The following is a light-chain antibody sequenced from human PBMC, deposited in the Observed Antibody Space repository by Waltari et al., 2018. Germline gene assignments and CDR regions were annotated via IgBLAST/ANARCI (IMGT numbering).Light chain of an antibody. CDR2: DVS. V-gene: IGLV2-14*03. Sequence: QSALTQPASVSGSPGQSITIPCTGTSSDIGNYNYVSWYQQYPGKAPKLIISDVSNRPSGVSNRFSGSKSGNTASLTISGLQAEDEADYYCSSYTSSTTLVFGGGTKLTVL. CDR3: SSYTSSTTLV. J-gene: IGLJ3*02. CDR1: SSDIGNYNY.